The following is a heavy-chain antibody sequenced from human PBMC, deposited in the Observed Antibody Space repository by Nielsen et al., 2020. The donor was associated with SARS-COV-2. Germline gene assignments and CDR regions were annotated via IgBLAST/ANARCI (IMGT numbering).Heavy chain of an antibody. Sequence: GESLKISCAASGFTFSSYWMSWVRQAPGKGLEWVANIKQDGSEKYYVDSVKGRFTIPRDNAKNSLYLQMNSLRAEDTAVYYCARFPNDEYSSSWYGIYWGQGTLVTVSS. D-gene: IGHD6-13*01. CDR3: ARFPNDEYSSSWYGIY. CDR2: IKQDGSEK. CDR1: GFTFSSYW. J-gene: IGHJ4*02. V-gene: IGHV3-7*01.